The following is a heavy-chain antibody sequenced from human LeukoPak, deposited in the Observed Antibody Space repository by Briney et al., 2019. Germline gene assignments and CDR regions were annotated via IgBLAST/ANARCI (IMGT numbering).Heavy chain of an antibody. J-gene: IGHJ5*02. CDR1: GGSISSYY. V-gene: IGHV4-59*12. CDR3: ARERDCSSTSCPFDP. CDR2: IYYSGGT. D-gene: IGHD2-2*01. Sequence: PSETLSLTCTVSGGSISSYYWSWIRQPQGTGLEWIGYIYYSGGTNYNPSLKSRVTISVDTSKNQFSLKLSSVTAADTAVYYCARERDCSSTSCPFDPWGQGTLVTVSS.